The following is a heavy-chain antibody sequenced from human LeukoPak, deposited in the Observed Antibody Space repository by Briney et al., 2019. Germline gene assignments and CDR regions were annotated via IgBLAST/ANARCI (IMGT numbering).Heavy chain of an antibody. Sequence: GGSLRLSCAASGFTFSDYYMDWVRQAPGAGLKWVGRSRNIVNSYTTEYAASVKGRFTISRDDSKNSLYLKMNSLKTEDTAVYYCARAGLVVVTAKKSDAFDVWGQGTMVTVSS. CDR1: GFTFSDYY. CDR3: ARAGLVVVTAKKSDAFDV. J-gene: IGHJ3*01. D-gene: IGHD2-21*02. V-gene: IGHV3-72*01. CDR2: SRNIVNSYTT.